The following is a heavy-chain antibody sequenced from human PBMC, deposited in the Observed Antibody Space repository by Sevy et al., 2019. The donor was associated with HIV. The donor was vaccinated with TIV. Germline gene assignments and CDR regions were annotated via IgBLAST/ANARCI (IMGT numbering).Heavy chain of an antibody. J-gene: IGHJ3*02. Sequence: GGSLRLSCAASGFIFSKYGMHWVRQAPGKGLEWVAFIRYDGSLKYYVDSVKGRFTISRDNSKNTLYLQMNSLRADDTAVYYCAKVLGMVQGALFSDDIWGQGTMVTVSS. CDR2: IRYDGSLK. D-gene: IGHD3-10*01. CDR3: AKVLGMVQGALFSDDI. V-gene: IGHV3-30*02. CDR1: GFIFSKYG.